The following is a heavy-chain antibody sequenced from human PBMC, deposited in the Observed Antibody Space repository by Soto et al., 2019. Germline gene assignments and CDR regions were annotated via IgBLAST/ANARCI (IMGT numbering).Heavy chain of an antibody. V-gene: IGHV3-30*18. CDR1: GFTFSSYG. CDR3: AKVLGFLAAKYYYSVRAV. J-gene: IGHJ6*04. Sequence: PGGSLRLSCAASGFTFSSYGMHWVRQAPGKGLEWVAVISYDGSNKYYADSVKGRFTISRDNSKNTLYLQMNSLRAEDTAVYYWAKVLGFLAAKYYYSVRAVGGKGTTAPVPS. CDR2: ISYDGSNK. D-gene: IGHD3-3*01.